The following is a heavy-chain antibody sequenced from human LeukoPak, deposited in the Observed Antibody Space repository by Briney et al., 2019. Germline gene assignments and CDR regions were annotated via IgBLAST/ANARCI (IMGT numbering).Heavy chain of an antibody. J-gene: IGHJ3*02. D-gene: IGHD3-16*01. CDR1: GFTLSSYG. V-gene: IGHV3-33*08. CDR3: ARDDALGDNALDI. Sequence: GGSLRLSCAASGFTLSSYGMHWVRQAPGKGLECVAVILNDGSQEKYADSVKGRFTISRDNSKNTLFLQMNSLRAEDTAVYYCARDDALGDNALDIWGQGTMVTVSS. CDR2: ILNDGSQE.